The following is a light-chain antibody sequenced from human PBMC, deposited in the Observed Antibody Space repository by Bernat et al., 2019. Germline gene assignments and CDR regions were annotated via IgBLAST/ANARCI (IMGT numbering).Light chain of an antibody. Sequence: EIVLTQSPATLSLSPGERATLSCGASQSVGSNYIAWYQQKPGLAPRLLIYDASSRATGIPDRFSGSGSGTDFTLIISRLEPEDFAVYFCQQYGSSLLTFGGGTKVDIK. CDR2: DAS. J-gene: IGKJ4*01. CDR1: QSVGSNY. CDR3: QQYGSSLLT. V-gene: IGKV3D-20*01.